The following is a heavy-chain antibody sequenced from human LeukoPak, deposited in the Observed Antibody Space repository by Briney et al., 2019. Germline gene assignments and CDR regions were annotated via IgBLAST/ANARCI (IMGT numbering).Heavy chain of an antibody. CDR3: ARDLLGGSYVFDS. CDR1: GFTVSSNY. V-gene: IGHV3-66*01. Sequence: GGSLRLSCAASGFTVSSNYMSWVRQAPGKGLEWVSVIYSGGTTYYADSVKGRFNISRDNSKNTLYLQMNRLRAEDTAVYYCARDLLGGSYVFDSWGQGTLVTVSS. CDR2: IYSGGTT. D-gene: IGHD1-26*01. J-gene: IGHJ4*02.